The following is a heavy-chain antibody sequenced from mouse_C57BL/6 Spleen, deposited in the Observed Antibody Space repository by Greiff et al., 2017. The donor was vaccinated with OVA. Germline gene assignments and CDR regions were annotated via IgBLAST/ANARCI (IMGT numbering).Heavy chain of an antibody. Sequence: EVKVVESGGGLVKPGGSLKLSCAASGFTFSSYTMSWVRQTPEKRLEWVATISGGGGNTYYPDSVKGRFTISRDNAKNTLYLQMSSLRSEDTALYYCARHSSYLYYYAMDYWGQGTSVTVSS. CDR1: GFTFSSYT. CDR3: ARHSSYLYYYAMDY. J-gene: IGHJ4*01. CDR2: ISGGGGNT. V-gene: IGHV5-9*01. D-gene: IGHD1-1*01.